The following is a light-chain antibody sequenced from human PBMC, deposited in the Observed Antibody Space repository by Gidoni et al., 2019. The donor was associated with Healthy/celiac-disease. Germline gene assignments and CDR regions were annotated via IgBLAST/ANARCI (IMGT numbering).Light chain of an antibody. CDR3: SSYTSSSTRAV. V-gene: IGLV2-14*01. CDR1: SSNVGGYNY. CDR2: DVS. J-gene: IGLJ7*01. Sequence: QSALTQPASVSGSPGQTITISCTGTSSNVGGYNYVSWYQQHPGKAPNLMIYDVSNRPSGVSNRFSGSKSGNTASLTISGLQAEDEADYYCSSYTSSSTRAVFGGGTQLTVL.